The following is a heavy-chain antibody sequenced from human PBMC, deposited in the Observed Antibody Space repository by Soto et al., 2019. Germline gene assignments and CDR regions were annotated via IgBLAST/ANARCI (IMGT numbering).Heavy chain of an antibody. CDR1: GGSVSSGSYY. J-gene: IGHJ4*02. CDR3: ARDNGYYFDY. Sequence: SVTLPLTWTVSGGSVSSGSYYWSWIRQPPGKGLEWIGYIYYSGSTNYNPSLKSRVTISVDTSKNQFSLKLSSVTAADTAVYYCARDNGYYFDYWGQGTLVTVSS. CDR2: IYYSGST. D-gene: IGHD2-8*01. V-gene: IGHV4-61*01.